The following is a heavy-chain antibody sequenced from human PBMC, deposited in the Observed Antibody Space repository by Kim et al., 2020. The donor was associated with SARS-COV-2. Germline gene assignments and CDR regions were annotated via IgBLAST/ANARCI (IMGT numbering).Heavy chain of an antibody. D-gene: IGHD5-12*01. J-gene: IGHJ4*02. Sequence: SETLSLTCTVSGGSISSHYWSWIRPPPGKGMEWIGSIYYSGSTNYNPSLESRVTISVDTSKNQFSLKLSYVTAADTAVYYCARLPRVWLQPHETPHFDYWGQGTLVTVSS. CDR3: ARLPRVWLQPHETPHFDY. V-gene: IGHV4-59*08. CDR2: IYYSGST. CDR1: GGSISSHY.